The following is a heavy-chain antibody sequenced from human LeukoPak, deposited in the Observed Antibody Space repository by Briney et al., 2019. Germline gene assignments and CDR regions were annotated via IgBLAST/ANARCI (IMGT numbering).Heavy chain of an antibody. Sequence: SVKVSCKASGGTFSSYAISWVRQAPGQGLEWMGGIIPIFGTANYAQKFQGRVTITADESASTAYMELSSLRSEDTAVYYCARLDEYSSSSRYYGMDVWGQGTTVTVSS. D-gene: IGHD6-6*01. CDR1: GGTFSSYA. CDR2: IIPIFGTA. V-gene: IGHV1-69*13. J-gene: IGHJ6*02. CDR3: ARLDEYSSSSRYYGMDV.